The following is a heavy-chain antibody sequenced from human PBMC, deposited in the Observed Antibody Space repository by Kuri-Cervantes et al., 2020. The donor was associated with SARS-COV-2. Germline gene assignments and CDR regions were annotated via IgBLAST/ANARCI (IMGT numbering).Heavy chain of an antibody. J-gene: IGHJ6*03. CDR3: AKAVDFGDYGYYYMGV. V-gene: IGHV3-23*01. D-gene: IGHD4-17*01. Sequence: GGSLRLSCAASGFTFSSYAMSWVRQAPGKGLEWVSAISGSGGSTYYADSVKGRFTISRDNSKNTLYLQMNSLRAEDTAVYYCAKAVDFGDYGYYYMGVWGKGTTVTVSS. CDR2: ISGSGGST. CDR1: GFTFSSYA.